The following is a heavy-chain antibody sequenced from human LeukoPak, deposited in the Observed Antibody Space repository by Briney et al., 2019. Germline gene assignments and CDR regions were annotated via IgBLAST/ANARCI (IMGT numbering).Heavy chain of an antibody. CDR1: GFTFSSYS. CDR2: ISSSSSTI. D-gene: IGHD3-16*01. J-gene: IGHJ4*02. CDR3: ARDLGLPLYDYSGY. V-gene: IGHV3-48*01. Sequence: GGSLRLSCAASGFTFSSYSMNWVRQAPGKGLEWVSYISSSSSTIYYADSVKGRFTISRDNAKNSLYLQMNSLRAEDTAVYYCARDLGLPLYDYSGYWGQGTPVTVSS.